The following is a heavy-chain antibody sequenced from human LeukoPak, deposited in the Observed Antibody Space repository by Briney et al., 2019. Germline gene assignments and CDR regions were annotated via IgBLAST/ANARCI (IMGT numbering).Heavy chain of an antibody. V-gene: IGHV4-59*08. Sequence: SETLSLTCTVSGGSMSSYYWSWIRQPPGKGLEWIGYIYYSGSTKYNPSLKSRVTISVDASKNQFSLKLSSVTAADTAVDYCARGARAGYNLVPFDYWGQGTLVTVSS. J-gene: IGHJ4*02. D-gene: IGHD5-24*01. CDR3: ARGARAGYNLVPFDY. CDR2: IYYSGST. CDR1: GGSMSSYY.